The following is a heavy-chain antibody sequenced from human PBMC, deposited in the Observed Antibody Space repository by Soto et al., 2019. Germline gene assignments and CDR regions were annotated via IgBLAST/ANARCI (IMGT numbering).Heavy chain of an antibody. Sequence: QVQLVESGGGVVQPGRSLRLSCAASGFTFSRYGMHWVRQAPGKGLEWVAVIWHDGSRKYYADSVKGRFTISREDSDDTLYLRMYSLRAEDTAVYYCARDWESCSGGSCVAFDLWGQGTMVTVSS. J-gene: IGHJ3*01. CDR1: GFTFSRYG. CDR2: IWHDGSRK. D-gene: IGHD2-15*01. V-gene: IGHV3-33*01. CDR3: ARDWESCSGGSCVAFDL.